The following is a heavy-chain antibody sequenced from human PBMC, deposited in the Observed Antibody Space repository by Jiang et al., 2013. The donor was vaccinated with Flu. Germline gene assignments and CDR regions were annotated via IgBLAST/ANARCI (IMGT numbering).Heavy chain of an antibody. CDR3: ARETKWELLEYFDY. D-gene: IGHD1-26*01. CDR1: GYTFTGYY. CDR2: INPNSGGT. J-gene: IGHJ4*02. V-gene: IGHV1-2*02. Sequence: SVKVSCKASGYTFTGYYMHWVRQAPGQGLEWMGWINPNSGGTNYAQKFQGRVTMTRDTSISTAYMELSRLRSDDTAVYYCARETKWELLEYFDYWGQGTLVTVSS.